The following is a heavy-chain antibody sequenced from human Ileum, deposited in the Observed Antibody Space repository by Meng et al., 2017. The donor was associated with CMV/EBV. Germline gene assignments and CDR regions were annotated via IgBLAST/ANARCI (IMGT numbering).Heavy chain of an antibody. CDR1: GSSITNDDYY. J-gene: IGHJ5*02. CDR2: IYYNGIT. V-gene: IGHV4-30-4*01. CDR3: AKYSGPSRWFDP. D-gene: IGHD5-12*01. Sequence: QVALPCAAPGLLNASQPLSLTCTVLGSSITNDDYYWSCILQPPGKGLEWIGYIYYNGITDSHPSLKSRIAILVDTSKSQFSLIVSSVTAADTAVYYCAKYSGPSRWFDPWGQGTLFTVSS.